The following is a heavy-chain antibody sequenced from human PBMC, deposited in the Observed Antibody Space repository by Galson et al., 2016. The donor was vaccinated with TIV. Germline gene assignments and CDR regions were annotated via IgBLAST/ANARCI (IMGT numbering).Heavy chain of an antibody. D-gene: IGHD3-10*01. J-gene: IGHJ4*02. Sequence: SLRLSCAASEFTFSNYAMNWVRQAPGKGLEWVSAISGSGGSTYYADSVKGRFTISRDNAKDSLYLQMNNLRAEDTAVYYCARRGNYLGSGSFDSWGQGTLVTVSS. V-gene: IGHV3-23*01. CDR1: EFTFSNYA. CDR3: ARRGNYLGSGSFDS. CDR2: ISGSGGST.